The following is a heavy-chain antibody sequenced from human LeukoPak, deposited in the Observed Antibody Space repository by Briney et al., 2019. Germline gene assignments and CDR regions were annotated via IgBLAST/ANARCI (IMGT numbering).Heavy chain of an antibody. V-gene: IGHV3-30-3*01. D-gene: IGHD3-10*01. J-gene: IGHJ4*02. CDR3: ARGISSGSYYNYYFDY. CDR1: GFTFSSYA. Sequence: PGGSLRLSCAASGFTFSSYAMHWVRQAPGKGLEWVAVISYDGSNKYYADSVKGRFTISRDNSKNTLYLQMNSLRAEDTAVYYCARGISSGSYYNYYFDYWGQGTLVTVSS. CDR2: ISYDGSNK.